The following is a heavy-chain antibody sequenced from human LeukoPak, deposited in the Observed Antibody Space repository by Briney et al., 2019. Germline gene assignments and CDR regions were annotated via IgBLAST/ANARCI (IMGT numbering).Heavy chain of an antibody. CDR3: ARDKAVVAANIWFDP. CDR2: INPNSGGT. D-gene: IGHD2-15*01. Sequence: ASVKVSCKASGYTFTGYYMHWVRQAPGQGLEWMGWINPNSGGTNYAQKFQGRVTMTRDTSISIAYMELSRLRSDDTAVYYCARDKAVVAANIWFDPWGQGTLVTVSS. CDR1: GYTFTGYY. V-gene: IGHV1-2*02. J-gene: IGHJ5*02.